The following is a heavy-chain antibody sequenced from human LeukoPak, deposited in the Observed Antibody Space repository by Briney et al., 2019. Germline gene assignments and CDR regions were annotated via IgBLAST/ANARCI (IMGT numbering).Heavy chain of an antibody. J-gene: IGHJ3*01. CDR2: ISAYNGNT. CDR3: ARDSQRVSIAAAGSRF. D-gene: IGHD6-13*01. CDR1: GYTFTSYG. V-gene: IGHV1-18*01. Sequence: ASVKVSCKDSGYTFTSYGISWVRQAPGQGLEWMGWISAYNGNTNYAQKLQGRVTMTTDTSTSTAYMELRSLRSDDTAVYYCARDSQRVSIAAAGSRFWGQGTMVTVSS.